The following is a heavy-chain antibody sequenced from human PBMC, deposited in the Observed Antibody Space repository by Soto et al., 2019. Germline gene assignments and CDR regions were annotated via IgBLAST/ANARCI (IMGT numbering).Heavy chain of an antibody. D-gene: IGHD3-16*01. V-gene: IGHV4-59*01. Sequence: PPQTRSPTCSVSAGSLSRYYWSCSRQPPEKGMEWIGYIFYRGSTNYIPSLNSRVTISVDTSKSQFSLRLSSVTAADTAVYYLVRYDPERSKLFHYRGQGT. CDR2: IFYRGST. CDR3: VRYDPERSKLFHY. CDR1: AGSLSRYY. J-gene: IGHJ1*01.